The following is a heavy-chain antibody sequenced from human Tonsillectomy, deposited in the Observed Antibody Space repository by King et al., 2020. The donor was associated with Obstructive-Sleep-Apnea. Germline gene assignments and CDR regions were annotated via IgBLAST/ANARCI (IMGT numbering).Heavy chain of an antibody. J-gene: IGHJ2*01. Sequence: VQLVESGGGVVQPGRSLRLSCAALGFTFSSYGMHWVRQAPGKGLEWVAVISYDGSNKYCADSVKGRFTISRDNSKNTLSLQMNSLRAEDTAVYYCAKSGSRSYPNWYFDLWGRGTLVTGSS. D-gene: IGHD1-26*01. CDR1: GFTFSSYG. CDR2: ISYDGSNK. CDR3: AKSGSRSYPNWYFDL. V-gene: IGHV3-30*18.